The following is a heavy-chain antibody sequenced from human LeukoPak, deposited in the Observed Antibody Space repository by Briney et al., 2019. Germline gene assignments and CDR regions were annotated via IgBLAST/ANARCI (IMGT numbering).Heavy chain of an antibody. CDR1: GFTFSSYA. V-gene: IGHV3-30*04. D-gene: IGHD3-10*01. CDR3: ARDPAHDYYGSGSLDY. CDR2: ISYDGSNK. J-gene: IGHJ4*02. Sequence: PGGSLRLSCAASGFTFSSYAMHWVRQAPGKGLEWVAVISYDGSNKYYADSVKGRFTISRDNSKNTLYLQMYSLRAEDTAVYYCARDPAHDYYGSGSLDYWGQGTLVTVSS.